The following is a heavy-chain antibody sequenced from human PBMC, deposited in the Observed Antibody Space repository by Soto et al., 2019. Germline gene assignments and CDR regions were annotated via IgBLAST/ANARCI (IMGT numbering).Heavy chain of an antibody. J-gene: IGHJ4*02. CDR1: GFTFSSYD. V-gene: IGHV3-30*03. D-gene: IGHD3-9*01. CDR3: ATGKPGLTGYDY. CDR2: ISYDGSNQ. Sequence: QVQLVESGGGVVQPGRSLRLSCAASGFTFSSYDMHWVRQAPGKGLEWVAVISYDGSNQYYADSVKGRFTISRDNSKNPLYLQMNSLRAEDTALYYCATGKPGLTGYDYWGQGTLVTVSS.